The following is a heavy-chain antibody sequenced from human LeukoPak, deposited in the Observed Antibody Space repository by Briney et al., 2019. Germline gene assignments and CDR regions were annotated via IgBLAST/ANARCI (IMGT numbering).Heavy chain of an antibody. Sequence: SVKVSCKASGGTFSSYAISWVRQAPGQGLEWMGGIIPIFGTANYAQKFQGRVTMTRDTSTSTVYMELSSLRSEDTAVYYCARDLGYYDSSGYHPWGQGTLVTVSS. CDR3: ARDLGYYDSSGYHP. CDR2: IIPIFGTA. CDR1: GGTFSSYA. D-gene: IGHD3-22*01. J-gene: IGHJ4*02. V-gene: IGHV1-69*05.